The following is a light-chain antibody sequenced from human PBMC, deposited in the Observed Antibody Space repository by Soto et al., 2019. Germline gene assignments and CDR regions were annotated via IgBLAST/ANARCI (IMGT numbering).Light chain of an antibody. Sequence: DIQLTQSPSFLSASVGDRVTITCRASQGFSRYLAWYQQKPGKAPKLLIYAASTLQSGVPSRFSGSGSGTEFTLTISSLQPVDFATYYCQQLNSYPQTFGQGTKVEIK. CDR1: QGFSRY. V-gene: IGKV1-9*01. J-gene: IGKJ1*01. CDR2: AAS. CDR3: QQLNSYPQT.